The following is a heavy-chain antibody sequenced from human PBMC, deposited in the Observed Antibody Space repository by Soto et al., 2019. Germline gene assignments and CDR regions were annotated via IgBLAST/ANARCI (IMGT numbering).Heavy chain of an antibody. CDR2: INDSGST. V-gene: IGHV4-34*01. D-gene: IGHD3-22*01. Sequence: SETLSLTCAVYGGSFRRYYWSCIPQPPLKGLEWVEKINDSGSTNYNPSLKCRVTISVDTSKNQFSLKLSSVSAADTAVYYCARGRTYYYDRSGYYYLFYRFDTWGQGTLVTGS. CDR3: ARGRTYYYDRSGYYYLFYRFDT. J-gene: IGHJ5*02. CDR1: GGSFRRYY.